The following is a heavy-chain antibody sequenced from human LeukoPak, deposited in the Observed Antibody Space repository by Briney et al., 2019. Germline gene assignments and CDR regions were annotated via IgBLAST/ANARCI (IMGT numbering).Heavy chain of an antibody. D-gene: IGHD5-18*01. CDR2: IYTSGST. Sequence: PSETLSLTCTVSGGSISSGSYYWSWIRQPAGKGLEWIGRIYTSGSTNYNPSLKSRVTISVNTSKNQFSLKLSSVTAADTAVYYCARDGSYGLLSFDYWGQGTLVTVSS. CDR3: ARDGSYGLLSFDY. V-gene: IGHV4-61*02. J-gene: IGHJ4*02. CDR1: GGSISSGSYY.